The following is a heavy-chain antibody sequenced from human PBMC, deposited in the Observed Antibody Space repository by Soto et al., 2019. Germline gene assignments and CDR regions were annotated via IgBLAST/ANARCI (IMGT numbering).Heavy chain of an antibody. CDR1: GFTFXSYA. Sequence: GGSLRLSCAASGFTFXSYAMSWVRQAPGKGLEWVSAISGSGGSTYYADSVKGRLTISRDNSKNTLYLQMNSLRAEDTAVYYCAKVPKKQQLYYFDYWGQGTLVTVSS. J-gene: IGHJ4*02. D-gene: IGHD6-13*01. CDR2: ISGSGGST. CDR3: AKVPKKQQLYYFDY. V-gene: IGHV3-23*01.